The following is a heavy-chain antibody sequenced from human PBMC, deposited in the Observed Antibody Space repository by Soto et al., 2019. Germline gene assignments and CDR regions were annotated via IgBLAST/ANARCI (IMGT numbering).Heavy chain of an antibody. CDR2: ISYDGSNK. CDR3: AKDRASIAARPFDY. D-gene: IGHD6-6*01. V-gene: IGHV3-30*18. Sequence: GGSLRLSCAASGFTFSSYGMHWVRQAPGKGLEWVAVISYDGSNKYYADSVKGRFTISRDNSKNTLYLQMNSLRAEDTAVYYCAKDRASIAARPFDYWGQGTLVTVSS. J-gene: IGHJ4*02. CDR1: GFTFSSYG.